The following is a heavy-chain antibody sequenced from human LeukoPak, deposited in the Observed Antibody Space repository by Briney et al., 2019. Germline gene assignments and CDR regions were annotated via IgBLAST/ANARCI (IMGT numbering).Heavy chain of an antibody. J-gene: IGHJ4*02. V-gene: IGHV3-30*18. Sequence: GGSLRLSCAASGFTFSSYGMHWVRQAPGKGLVWVAVISYDGSNKYYADSVKGRFTISRDNSKNTLYLQMNSLRAEDTAVYYCAKDFSEYYDILTGYSPDYWGQGTLVTVSS. CDR1: GFTFSSYG. D-gene: IGHD3-9*01. CDR3: AKDFSEYYDILTGYSPDY. CDR2: ISYDGSNK.